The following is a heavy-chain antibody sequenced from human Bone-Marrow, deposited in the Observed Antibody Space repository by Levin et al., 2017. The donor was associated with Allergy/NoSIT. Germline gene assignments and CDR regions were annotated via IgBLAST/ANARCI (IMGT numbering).Heavy chain of an antibody. CDR1: GFTFSNYA. J-gene: IGHJ4*02. Sequence: PSGGSLRLSCAASGFTFSNYAMHWVRQAPGKGLEWVSLISYDGNNKYYADSVKGRFTISRDNSKNTVYLLMNSLRAEDTAIYYCARSDGVEGVFDTSGYYHPTPIDYWGQGTLVTVSS. CDR2: ISYDGNNK. D-gene: IGHD3-22*01. CDR3: ARSDGVEGVFDTSGYYHPTPIDY. V-gene: IGHV3-30-3*01.